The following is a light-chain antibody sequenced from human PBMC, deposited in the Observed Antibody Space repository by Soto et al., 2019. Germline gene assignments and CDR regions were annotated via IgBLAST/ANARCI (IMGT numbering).Light chain of an antibody. CDR3: QQYGSSKT. Sequence: EIVLTQSPGTLPLSPGERATLSCRASQSVRSNYVAWYQQKPGQAPRLLIHGASSRATGIPDRFSGSGSGTDFTLTISRLEPEDFAVYYCQQYGSSKTFGQGTKVEIK. CDR2: GAS. J-gene: IGKJ1*01. V-gene: IGKV3-20*01. CDR1: QSVRSNY.